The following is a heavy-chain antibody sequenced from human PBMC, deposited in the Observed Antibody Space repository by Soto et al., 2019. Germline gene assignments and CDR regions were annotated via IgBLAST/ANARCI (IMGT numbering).Heavy chain of an antibody. Sequence: SVKVSCKTSGGTFSTYAINWVRQAPGQGLEWMGAIIPLFGTADYSQKFQGRVTITADESTSTAYMELSSLRSDDTAVYFCARPKGTYSSGYYYFDFWGQGTLVTVSS. CDR1: GGTFSTYA. V-gene: IGHV1-69*13. D-gene: IGHD6-19*01. CDR3: ARPKGTYSSGYYYFDF. J-gene: IGHJ4*02. CDR2: IIPLFGTA.